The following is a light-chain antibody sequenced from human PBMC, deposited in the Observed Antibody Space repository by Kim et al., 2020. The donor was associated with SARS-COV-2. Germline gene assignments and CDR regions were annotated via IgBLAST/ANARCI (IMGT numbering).Light chain of an antibody. CDR1: QSVSSY. CDR3: QQRSNWLFT. V-gene: IGKV3-11*01. CDR2: DAS. J-gene: IGKJ4*01. Sequence: LSPGERATLSCRASQSVSSYLAWYQQKPGQAPRLLIYDASNRATGIPARFSGSGSGTDFTLTISSLEPEEFAVYYCQQRSNWLFTFGGGTKVDIK.